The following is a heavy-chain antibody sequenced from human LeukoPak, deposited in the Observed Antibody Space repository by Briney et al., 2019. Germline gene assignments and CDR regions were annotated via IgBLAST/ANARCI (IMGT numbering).Heavy chain of an antibody. J-gene: IGHJ3*02. Sequence: ASVKVSCKASGYTFTTYGISWVRQAPGQGLEWMGWISTSIDITRYAQNLQGRVSMTTETSTSTVYMDLRSLRSDDTAVYYCARDWYCSSGSCFDTFDIWGQGTMVTVSS. CDR2: ISTSIDIT. CDR1: GYTFTTYG. CDR3: ARDWYCSSGSCFDTFDI. D-gene: IGHD2-15*01. V-gene: IGHV1-18*01.